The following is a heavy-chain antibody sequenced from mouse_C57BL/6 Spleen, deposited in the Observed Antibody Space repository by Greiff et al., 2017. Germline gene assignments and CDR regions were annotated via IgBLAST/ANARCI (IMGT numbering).Heavy chain of an antibody. Sequence: VQLQQSGPELVKPGASVKIPCKASGYTFTDYNMDWVKQSHGKSLEWIGEINPNNGGTIYNQKFKGKATLTVDKSSSTAYLELRSLTSEDTAVYYCAREGSYYDYDGYYFDYWGQGTTLTVSS. V-gene: IGHV1-18*01. CDR2: INPNNGGT. CDR3: AREGSYYDYDGYYFDY. CDR1: GYTFTDYN. D-gene: IGHD2-4*01. J-gene: IGHJ2*01.